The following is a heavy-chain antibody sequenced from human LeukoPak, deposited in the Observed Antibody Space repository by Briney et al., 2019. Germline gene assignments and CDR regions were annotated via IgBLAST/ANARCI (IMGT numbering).Heavy chain of an antibody. CDR2: TYYSGST. J-gene: IGHJ4*02. V-gene: IGHV4-59*01. CDR1: GGSISSSY. Sequence: PSETLSLTCTVSGGSISSSYWSWIRQPPGKGLEWIGYTYYSGSTNYNPSLKSRVTISVDTSKNQFSLKLSSVTAADTAVYYCARSYGSGTLDYWGQGTLVTVSS. D-gene: IGHD3-10*01. CDR3: ARSYGSGTLDY.